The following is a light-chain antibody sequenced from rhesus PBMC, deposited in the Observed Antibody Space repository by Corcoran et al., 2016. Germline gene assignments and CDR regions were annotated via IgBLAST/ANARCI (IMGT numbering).Light chain of an antibody. CDR1: QSVGSY. CDR2: GAS. Sequence: ETVVTQSPATLSLSPGERATLSCRASQSVGSYLAWYQQKPGQAPRLLIYGASSRATGIPERFSGSGAGTDFTLTISSLEPEDVGVYYCQQSSNLSRTFGQGTKVEIK. V-gene: IGKV3-24*04. CDR3: QQSSNLSRT. J-gene: IGKJ1*01.